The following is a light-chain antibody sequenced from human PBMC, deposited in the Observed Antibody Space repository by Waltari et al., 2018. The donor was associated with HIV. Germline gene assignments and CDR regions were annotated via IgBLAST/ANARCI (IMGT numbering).Light chain of an antibody. V-gene: IGKV1-8*01. CDR1: QDISTY. CDR3: QQYYTYPRT. Sequence: AIQMTQSPSSLAASTGDRVIITCRASQDISTYLAWYQQKPGKAPILLIYGASTLQSGVPSRFSGSGSGTDFTLTISCLQSEDFAVYFCQQYYTYPRTFGQGTKVEIK. J-gene: IGKJ1*01. CDR2: GAS.